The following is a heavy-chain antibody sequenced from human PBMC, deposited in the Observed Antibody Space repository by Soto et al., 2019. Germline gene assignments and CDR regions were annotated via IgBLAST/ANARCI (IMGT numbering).Heavy chain of an antibody. Sequence: QVQLVQSGAEVKKPGSSVKVSCKASGGTFSSYAISWVRQAPGQGLEWMGGIIPIFGTANYAQKFQGRVTITADESTSTAYTELSSLRSEDTAVYYCAREKDHDYSINYAFDIWGQGTMVTVSS. V-gene: IGHV1-69*01. D-gene: IGHD4-4*01. CDR3: AREKDHDYSINYAFDI. CDR1: GGTFSSYA. J-gene: IGHJ3*02. CDR2: IIPIFGTA.